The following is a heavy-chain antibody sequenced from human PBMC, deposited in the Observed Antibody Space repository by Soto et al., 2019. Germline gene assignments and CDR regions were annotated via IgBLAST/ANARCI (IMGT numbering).Heavy chain of an antibody. Sequence: QVQLVESGGGVVQPGRSLRLSCEASGFTFSSYGMHWVRQAPGKGLEWVAVISYDGSNKYYADSVKGRFTIPRDNSKNTLYMQMNSLRAEDTAVYYCAKPYRGFDLGVVGYFALWGRGTLVTVSS. CDR1: GFTFSSYG. CDR3: AKPYRGFDLGVVGYFAL. CDR2: ISYDGSNK. D-gene: IGHD5-12*01. V-gene: IGHV3-30*18. J-gene: IGHJ2*01.